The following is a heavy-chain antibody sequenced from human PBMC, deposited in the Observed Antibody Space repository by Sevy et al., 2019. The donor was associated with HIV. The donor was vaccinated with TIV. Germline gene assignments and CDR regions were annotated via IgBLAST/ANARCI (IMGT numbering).Heavy chain of an antibody. V-gene: IGHV3-30*18. D-gene: IGHD3-9*01. CDR3: AKDFTGYNGLDV. CDR1: GISFTTSG. CDR2: ISYHGRDK. J-gene: IGHJ6*02. Sequence: GGSLRLSCRVSGISFTTSGMHWVRQAPGKGLDWVAVISYHGRDKFYAESVKGRSNISRDNSKNKVYLQIDSLRPEDTAVYYCAKDFTGYNGLDVWGQGTMVTVSS.